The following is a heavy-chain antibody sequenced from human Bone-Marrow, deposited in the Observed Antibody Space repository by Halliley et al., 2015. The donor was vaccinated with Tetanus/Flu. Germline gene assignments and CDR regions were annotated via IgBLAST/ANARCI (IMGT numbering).Heavy chain of an antibody. V-gene: IGHV3-53*01. D-gene: IGHD1-20*01. CDR3: TRSEYKYNGIGMGV. CDR1: GFTESRNY. J-gene: IGHJ6*02. Sequence: SLRLSCAASGFTESRNYMNWVRQAPGKGLEWVSVIYSGGTTHYADSVKGRFTISRDNSMTTLFLQMNSLRAEDSAVYYCTRSEYKYNGIGMGVWGQGTTVTVSS. CDR2: IYSGGTT.